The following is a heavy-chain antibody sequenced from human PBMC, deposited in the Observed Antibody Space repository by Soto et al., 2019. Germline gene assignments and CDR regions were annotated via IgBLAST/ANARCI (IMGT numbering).Heavy chain of an antibody. CDR1: GYTFTFYD. Sequence: ASVKVSCKASGYTFTFYDIHWVRQAPGQGLEWMGWVNPNSGNTGYAQKFQGRVTMTRNTSISTVYMELTSLRAEDTAVYFCARCRIPMGREVYYYCMDLWGKGTTVTVSS. CDR3: ARCRIPMGREVYYYCMDL. CDR2: VNPNSGNT. J-gene: IGHJ6*03. D-gene: IGHD3-10*01. V-gene: IGHV1-8*01.